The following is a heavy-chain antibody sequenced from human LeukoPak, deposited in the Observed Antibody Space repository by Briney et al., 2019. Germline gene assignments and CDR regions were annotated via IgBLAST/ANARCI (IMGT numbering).Heavy chain of an antibody. CDR2: IYHRGST. CDR1: GYSISSGYY. D-gene: IGHD4/OR15-4a*01. V-gene: IGHV4-38-2*01. CDR3: ARVASGASPYYYYMDV. J-gene: IGHJ6*03. Sequence: SETLSLTCAVSGYSISSGYYWGWIRQPPGKGLEWIGSIYHRGSTYYNPSLKSRVTISVDTSKNQFSLKLSSVTAADTAVYYCARVASGASPYYYYMDVWGKGTTVTVSS.